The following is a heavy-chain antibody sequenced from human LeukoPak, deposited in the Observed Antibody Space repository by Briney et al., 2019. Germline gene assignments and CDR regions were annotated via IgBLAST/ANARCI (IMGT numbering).Heavy chain of an antibody. Sequence: ASVKVSCKASGYTFTSYYMHWVRQAPGQGLEWMGIINPSGGSTSYAQKFQGRVTMTRNTSTSTVYMELSSLRSEDTAVYYCASQDSSGYNLGYWGQGTLVTVSS. J-gene: IGHJ4*02. CDR3: ASQDSSGYNLGY. V-gene: IGHV1-46*03. D-gene: IGHD3-22*01. CDR1: GYTFTSYY. CDR2: INPSGGST.